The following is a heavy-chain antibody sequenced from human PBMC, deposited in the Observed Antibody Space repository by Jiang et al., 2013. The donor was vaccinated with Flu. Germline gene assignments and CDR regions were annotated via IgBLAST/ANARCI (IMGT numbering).Heavy chain of an antibody. D-gene: IGHD1-26*01. CDR1: GFSLSTSGVG. V-gene: IGHV2-5*01. J-gene: IGHJ4*02. Sequence: KPTQTLTLTCTFSGFSLSTSGVGVGWIRQPPGKALEWLALIYWNDDKRYSPSLKSRLTITKDTSKNQVVLTMTNMDPVDTATYYCAHRLVGVTALDYWGQGTLVTVSS. CDR3: AHRLVGVTALDY. CDR2: IYWNDDK.